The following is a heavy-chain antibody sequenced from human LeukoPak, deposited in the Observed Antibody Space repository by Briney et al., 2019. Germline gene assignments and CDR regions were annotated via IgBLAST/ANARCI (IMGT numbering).Heavy chain of an antibody. CDR1: GGSVSDYY. CDR3: SLAWLH. J-gene: IGHJ4*02. D-gene: IGHD3-3*01. Sequence: KPSETLSLTCAVYGGSVSDYYWTWIRQPPGKGLEWIGEINQSGTTYYNTSLKSRVTISPNTSKNQVSLKLTSVTAADTAVYYCSLAWLHWGQGTLVTVSS. V-gene: IGHV4-34*01. CDR2: INQSGTT.